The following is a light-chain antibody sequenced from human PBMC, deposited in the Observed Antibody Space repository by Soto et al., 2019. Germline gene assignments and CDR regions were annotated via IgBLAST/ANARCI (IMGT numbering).Light chain of an antibody. CDR3: QQYGSSPYT. V-gene: IGKV3-20*01. CDR2: GAS. Sequence: EIVLTRSPGTLSLSPGERATLSCRASQTVSSSYLAWYQQKPGQAPRLLIYGASSRATGIPDRFSGSGSGTDFTLTISRLEPEDFAVYYCQQYGSSPYTFGQGTKLDIK. CDR1: QTVSSSY. J-gene: IGKJ2*01.